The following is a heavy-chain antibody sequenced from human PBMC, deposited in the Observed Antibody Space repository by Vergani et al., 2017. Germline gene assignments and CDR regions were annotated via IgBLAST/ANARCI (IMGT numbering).Heavy chain of an antibody. Sequence: QVQMQESGPGLVKTSETLSLTCSASGAPISYWCWSWLRQPAGKGLEWIGRLCPSGNTNYKPSLKSRVTMSIDTSKNQFSLKLSSVPAADTAVYYCARPTVGGYCSSTSCSPHGWFDPWGQGTLVTVSS. J-gene: IGHJ5*02. CDR2: LCPSGNT. V-gene: IGHV4-4*07. CDR3: ARPTVGGYCSSTSCSPHGWFDP. CDR1: GAPISYWC. D-gene: IGHD2-2*01.